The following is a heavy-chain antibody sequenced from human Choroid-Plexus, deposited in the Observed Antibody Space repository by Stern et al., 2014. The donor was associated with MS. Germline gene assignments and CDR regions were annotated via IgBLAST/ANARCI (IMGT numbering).Heavy chain of an antibody. CDR1: GFTFGSCA. CDR2: VSYDGSNK. J-gene: IGHJ5*02. CDR3: AKDRQYLTYFFDH. Sequence: DQLVESGGGVVQPGRPLRLYCVASGFTFGSCAMHWVRQAPGKGLEWGAGVSYDGSNKYYADSVKGRFTISRDNSQNTLYMQMSSLRPEDTAVYYCAKDRQYLTYFFDHWGQGSLVTVSS. D-gene: IGHD2/OR15-2a*01. V-gene: IGHV3-30*18.